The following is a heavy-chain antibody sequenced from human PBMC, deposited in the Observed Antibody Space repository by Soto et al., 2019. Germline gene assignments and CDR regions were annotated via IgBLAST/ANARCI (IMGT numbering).Heavy chain of an antibody. V-gene: IGHV3-33*01. D-gene: IGHD2-15*01. J-gene: IGHJ6*02. Sequence: QVQLVESGGGVVQPGRSLRLPCAASGFTFSSYGMHWVRQAPGKGLEWVAVIWYDGSNKYYADSVKGRFTISRDNSKNTLYLQMNSLRAEDTAVYYCASEYCSGGSCYYYGMDVWGQGTTVTVSS. CDR2: IWYDGSNK. CDR1: GFTFSSYG. CDR3: ASEYCSGGSCYYYGMDV.